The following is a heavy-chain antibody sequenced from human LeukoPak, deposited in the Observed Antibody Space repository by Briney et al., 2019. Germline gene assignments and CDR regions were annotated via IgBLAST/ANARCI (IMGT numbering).Heavy chain of an antibody. CDR3: ARDGGGYDPDAFDI. V-gene: IGHV4-61*02. Sequence: PSQTPSLTCTVSGGSISSGSYYWSWIRQPAGKGLEWIGRIYTSGSTNYNPSLKSRVTISVDTSKNQFSLKLSSVTAADTAVYYCARDGGGYDPDAFDIWGQGTMVTVSS. D-gene: IGHD5-12*01. CDR1: GGSISSGSYY. J-gene: IGHJ3*02. CDR2: IYTSGST.